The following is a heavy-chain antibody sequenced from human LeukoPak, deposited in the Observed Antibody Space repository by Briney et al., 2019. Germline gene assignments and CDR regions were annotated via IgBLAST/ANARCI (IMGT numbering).Heavy chain of an antibody. J-gene: IGHJ4*02. CDR3: TTEYNFNYYDSSGYYY. CDR1: GFTFSDHY. D-gene: IGHD3-22*01. Sequence: GGALRLSCAASGFTFSDHYMDWVRQAPGKGLEWVGRIRNKAKSYTTEYAASVKGRFTISRDDSKNSLYLQMNSLNTDDTAVYYCTTEYNFNYYDSSGYYYWGQGTLVTVSS. CDR2: IRNKAKSYTT. V-gene: IGHV3-72*01.